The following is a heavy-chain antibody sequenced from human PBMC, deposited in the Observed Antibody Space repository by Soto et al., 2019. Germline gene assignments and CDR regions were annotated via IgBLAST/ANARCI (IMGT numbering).Heavy chain of an antibody. CDR2: IYYSGST. V-gene: IGHV4-59*01. D-gene: IGHD1-7*01. CDR1: GGSISSYY. J-gene: IGHJ4*02. CDR3: ARDNFNYAGLDY. Sequence: PSETLSLTCTVAGGSISSYYWSWIRQPPGKGLEWIGYIYYSGSTNYNPSLKSRVTISVDTSKNQFSLKLSSVTAADTAVYYCARDNFNYAGLDYWGQGTLVTVSS.